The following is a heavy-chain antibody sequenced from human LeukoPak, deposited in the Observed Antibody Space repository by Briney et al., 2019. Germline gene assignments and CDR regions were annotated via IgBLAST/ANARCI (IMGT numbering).Heavy chain of an antibody. J-gene: IGHJ4*02. V-gene: IGHV3-48*02. CDR1: GFIFRSYS. CDR3: AGDSGYAFDY. CDR2: INTGGIIT. Sequence: AGGSLRLSCAASGFIFRSYSMIWVRQAPGKGLEWVSYINTGGIITSYADSVKGRFTISRDNAKNSLYLHMSSLRDEDTAVYYCAGDSGYAFDYWGRGTLVTASS. D-gene: IGHD3-10*01.